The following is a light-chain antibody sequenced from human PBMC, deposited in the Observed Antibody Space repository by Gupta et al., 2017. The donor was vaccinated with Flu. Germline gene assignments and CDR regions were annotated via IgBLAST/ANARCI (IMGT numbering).Light chain of an antibody. CDR1: QSVSSSY. V-gene: IGKV3-20*01. CDR2: GAS. Sequence: ALTPSPGPLSLSPGTRATLSCRASQSVSSSYLAWSQQKPGQAPRLLIYGASSRATGIPDRFSGSGSGTDFTLTISRLEPEDFAVYYCQQYGSSPPITFGLGTRLEIK. CDR3: QQYGSSPPIT. J-gene: IGKJ5*01.